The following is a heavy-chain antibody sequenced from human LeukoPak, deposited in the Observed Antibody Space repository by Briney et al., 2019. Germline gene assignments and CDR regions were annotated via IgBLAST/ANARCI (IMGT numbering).Heavy chain of an antibody. CDR1: GGSIRSGGYY. Sequence: SETLSLTCTVSGGSIRSGGYYWSWIRQHPGKGLEWIGYIYYSGNTYYNPSLKSRVTISVDTSKNQFSLKLSSVTAADTAVYYCARDTPWGYFDWGQGTLGTVSS. CDR3: ARDTPWGYFD. V-gene: IGHV4-31*03. CDR2: IYYSGNT. D-gene: IGHD3-9*01. J-gene: IGHJ4*02.